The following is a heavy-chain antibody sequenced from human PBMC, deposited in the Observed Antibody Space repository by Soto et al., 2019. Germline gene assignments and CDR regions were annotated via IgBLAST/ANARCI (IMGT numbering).Heavy chain of an antibody. CDR1: GFSLSTSGVG. CDR2: IYWDDDK. Sequence: SGPTLVNPTQTLTLTCTFSGFSLSTSGVGVGWIRQPPGKALEWLALIYWDDDKRYSPSLKSRLTITKDTSKNQVVLTMTNMDPVDTATYYCAPSRTSLGVVVVAANRWKDAECFEHWGQGTLVTVSS. D-gene: IGHD2-15*01. J-gene: IGHJ1*01. CDR3: APSRTSLGVVVVAANRWKDAECFEH. V-gene: IGHV2-5*02.